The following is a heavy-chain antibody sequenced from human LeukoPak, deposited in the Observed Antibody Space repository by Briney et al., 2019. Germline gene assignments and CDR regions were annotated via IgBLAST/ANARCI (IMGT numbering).Heavy chain of an antibody. D-gene: IGHD3-10*02. CDR1: GFTLSSYG. J-gene: IGHJ4*02. V-gene: IGHV3-33*01. CDR3: ARSLGSGSYPADY. Sequence: HPGGSLRLSCAASGFTLSSYGMHWVRQAPGKGLEWAAVIWYDGSNKYYADSVKGRFTISRDNSKNTLYLQMNSLRAEDTAVYYCARSLGSGSYPADYWGQGTLVTVSS. CDR2: IWYDGSNK.